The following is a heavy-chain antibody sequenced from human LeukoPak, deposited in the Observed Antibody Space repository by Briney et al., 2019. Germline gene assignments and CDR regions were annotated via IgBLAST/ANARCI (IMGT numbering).Heavy chain of an antibody. CDR2: IYYSGST. CDR3: ASQPRVYSLKPPYYYYGMDV. D-gene: IGHD6-13*01. CDR1: GGSISSGGYY. V-gene: IGHV4-31*03. J-gene: IGHJ6*02. Sequence: SQTLSLTCTVSGGSISSGGYYWSWIRQHPGKGLEWIGYIYYSGSTYYNPSLKSRVTISVDTSKNQFSLKLSSVTAADTAVYYCASQPRVYSLKPPYYYYGMDVWGQGTTVTVSS.